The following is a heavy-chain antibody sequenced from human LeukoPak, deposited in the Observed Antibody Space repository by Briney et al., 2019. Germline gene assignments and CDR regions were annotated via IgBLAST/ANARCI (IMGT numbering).Heavy chain of an antibody. CDR3: AKDRSTDWALDY. Sequence: AGRSLRLSCAPSGFTFTSSGMHWVRQAPGKGLEWVAVISSDGSDKYYADSVRGRFTISRDNSKNTLYLQMNSLRVEDTAAYYCAKDRSTDWALDYWGQGTLVTVSS. D-gene: IGHD3-9*01. CDR1: GFTFTSSG. V-gene: IGHV3-30*18. J-gene: IGHJ4*02. CDR2: ISSDGSDK.